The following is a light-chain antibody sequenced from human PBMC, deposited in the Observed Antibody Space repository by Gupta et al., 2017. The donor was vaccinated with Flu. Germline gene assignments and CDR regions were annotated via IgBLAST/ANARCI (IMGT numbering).Light chain of an antibody. J-gene: IGKJ4*01. Sequence: DIQMTQSPSTLSAYVGDRVTITCRASQSLSSWLAWYQQKPGKAPNLLIYQASNLESGVPSRFSGSVSGTEFTLTICSLQPDDFATYYCQQYDSYSLTFGGGTKVEL. CDR1: QSLSSW. CDR3: QQYDSYSLT. CDR2: QAS. V-gene: IGKV1-5*03.